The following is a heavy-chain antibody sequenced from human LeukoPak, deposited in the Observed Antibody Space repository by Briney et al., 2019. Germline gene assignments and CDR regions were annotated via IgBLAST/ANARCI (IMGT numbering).Heavy chain of an antibody. CDR2: IYTSGST. V-gene: IGHV4-61*02. D-gene: IGHD3-22*01. CDR1: GGSISSGSYY. CDR3: ARVSAKVVIDY. J-gene: IGHJ4*02. Sequence: SETLSLTCTVSGGSISSGSYYWSWIRQPAGKGLEWIGRIYTSGSTNYNPSLKSRVTISVDTSKNQFSLKLSSVTAAGTAVYYCARVSAKVVIDYWGQGTLVTVSS.